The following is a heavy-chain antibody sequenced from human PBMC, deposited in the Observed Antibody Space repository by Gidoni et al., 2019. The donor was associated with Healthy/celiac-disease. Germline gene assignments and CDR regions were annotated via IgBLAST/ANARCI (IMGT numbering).Heavy chain of an antibody. J-gene: IGHJ4*02. CDR3: ARVNFDY. V-gene: IGHV3-30-3*01. CDR1: GFTFISYA. Sequence: QVQLVESGGGVVQPGRSLRLPCAASGFTFISYAMHWVRQAPGKGLEWVAVISYDGSNKYYADSVKGRFTISRDNSKNTLYLQMNSLRAEDTAVYYCARVNFDYWGQGTLVTVSS. CDR2: ISYDGSNK.